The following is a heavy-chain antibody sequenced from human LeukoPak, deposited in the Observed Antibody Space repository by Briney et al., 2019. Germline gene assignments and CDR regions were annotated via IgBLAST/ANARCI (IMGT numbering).Heavy chain of an antibody. V-gene: IGHV4-61*02. Sequence: SQTLSLTCTVSGGSISSGSYYWSWIRQPAGKGLEWIGRIYTSGSTHYNPSLKSRVTMSVDTSKNQFSLKLSSVTAADTAVYYCARLITGTTTAFDIWGQGTMVTVSS. D-gene: IGHD1-7*01. CDR3: ARLITGTTTAFDI. CDR1: GGSISSGSYY. J-gene: IGHJ3*02. CDR2: IYTSGST.